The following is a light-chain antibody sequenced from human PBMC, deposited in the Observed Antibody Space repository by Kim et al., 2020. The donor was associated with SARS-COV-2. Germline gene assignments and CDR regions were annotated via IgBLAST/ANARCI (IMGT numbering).Light chain of an antibody. CDR2: EDN. Sequence: ETPGKTVPISCTRSSGRIASNFVQWYQQRPGSAPTSVIYEDNQRPSWVPDRFSGSIDDSSNSASLTISGLKTEDEADYYCQSGRLFGGGTQLTVL. J-gene: IGLJ2*01. CDR3: QSGRL. CDR1: SGRIASNF. V-gene: IGLV6-57*03.